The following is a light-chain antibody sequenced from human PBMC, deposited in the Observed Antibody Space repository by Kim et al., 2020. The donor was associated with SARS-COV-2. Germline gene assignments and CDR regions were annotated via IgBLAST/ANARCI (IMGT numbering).Light chain of an antibody. Sequence: QSALPQPASVSGSPGQSITISCTGTSSDVGGYNYVSWYQQHPGKAPKLMIYDVSKRPSGVSDRFSGSKSGNTASLTIYGLQAEDEADYYCSSYTSGSTYVFGTGTKVTVL. CDR3: SSYTSGSTYV. CDR1: SSDVGGYNY. J-gene: IGLJ1*01. CDR2: DVS. V-gene: IGLV2-14*03.